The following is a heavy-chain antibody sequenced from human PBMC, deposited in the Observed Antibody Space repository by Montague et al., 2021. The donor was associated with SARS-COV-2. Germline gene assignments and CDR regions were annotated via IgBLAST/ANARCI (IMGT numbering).Heavy chain of an antibody. CDR1: GGSISSYY. Sequence: SETLSLTYTVSGGSISSYYWSWIRQPPGKGLEWIGYIYYSGSTNYNPSLKSRVTISVDTSKNQFSLKLSSVTAADTAVYYCARDPLMVRGVSVYGMDVWGQGTTVTVSS. CDR3: ARDPLMVRGVSVYGMDV. CDR2: IYYSGST. J-gene: IGHJ6*02. V-gene: IGHV4-59*01. D-gene: IGHD3-10*01.